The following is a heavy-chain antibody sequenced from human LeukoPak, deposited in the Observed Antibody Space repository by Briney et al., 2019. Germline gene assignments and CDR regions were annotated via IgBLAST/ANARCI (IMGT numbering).Heavy chain of an antibody. Sequence: SQTLSLTCTVSGGSISSGSYYWSWIRQPAGKGLEWIGRIYTSGSTNYNPSLKSRVTISVDTSKNQFSLKLSSVTAADTAVYYCASGRYCSSTSCYLIYYYMDVWGKGTTVTVSS. CDR3: ASGRYCSSTSCYLIYYYMDV. J-gene: IGHJ6*03. CDR2: IYTSGST. V-gene: IGHV4-61*02. CDR1: GGSISSGSYY. D-gene: IGHD2-2*01.